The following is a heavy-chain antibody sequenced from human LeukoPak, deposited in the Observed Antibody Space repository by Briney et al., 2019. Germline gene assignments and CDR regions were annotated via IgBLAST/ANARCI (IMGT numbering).Heavy chain of an antibody. J-gene: IGHJ4*02. CDR1: GFTFNSYW. CDR2: IKEDGSQK. Sequence: GGSLRLSCAASGFTFNSYWTTWVRQAPGKGLEWVANIKEDGSQKYYVDSVKGRFTISRDNTENSLYLQMNSLRAEDTAVYYCAREYSGWGSNFDYWGQGTLVTVSS. D-gene: IGHD6-19*01. CDR3: AREYSGWGSNFDY. V-gene: IGHV3-7*03.